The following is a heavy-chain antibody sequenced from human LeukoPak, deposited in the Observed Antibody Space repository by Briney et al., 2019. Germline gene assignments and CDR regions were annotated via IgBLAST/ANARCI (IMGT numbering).Heavy chain of an antibody. CDR1: GGSFSGYY. CDR3: ARGTRYDPGQFDL. J-gene: IGHJ2*01. Sequence: PSETLSLTCAVYGGSFSGYYWSWIRQPPGKGLEWIGEINHSGSTNYNPSLKSRVTISVDTSKNQFSLKLSSVTAADTAVYYCARGTRYDPGQFDLWGRGTLVTVSS. V-gene: IGHV4-34*01. CDR2: INHSGST. D-gene: IGHD2-2*01.